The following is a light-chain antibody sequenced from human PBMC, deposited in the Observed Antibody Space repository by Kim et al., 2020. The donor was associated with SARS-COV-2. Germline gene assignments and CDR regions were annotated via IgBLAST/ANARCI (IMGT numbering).Light chain of an antibody. J-gene: IGKJ4*01. CDR1: EGISSD. CDR2: AAS. CDR3: QQSYSTPRIT. Sequence: SGGDRVSIACRAGEGISSDLQWEQQKPGRAPKLLIYAASSLQSGVPSGFSGSGSGTDFTLAIRSLQPEDFATCYCQQSYSTPRITFGGGTEVDI. V-gene: IGKV1-39*01.